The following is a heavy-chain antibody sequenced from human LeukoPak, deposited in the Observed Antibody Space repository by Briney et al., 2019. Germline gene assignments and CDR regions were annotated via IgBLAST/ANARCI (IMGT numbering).Heavy chain of an antibody. CDR3: ARDRSGSYFDY. D-gene: IGHD3-3*01. CDR2: IYTSGST. CDR1: GGSISSGSYY. J-gene: IGHJ4*02. V-gene: IGHV4-61*09. Sequence: SETLSLTCTVSGGSISSGSYYWTWIRQPAGKGLEWIGHIYTSGSTNYNPSLKSRVTISVDTSKNQISLQLSSVTAADAAVYYCARDRSGSYFDYWGQGTLVTVSS.